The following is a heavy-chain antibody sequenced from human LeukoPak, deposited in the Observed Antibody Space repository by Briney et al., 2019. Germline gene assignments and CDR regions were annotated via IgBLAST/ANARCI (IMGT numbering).Heavy chain of an antibody. D-gene: IGHD3-22*01. V-gene: IGHV1-3*03. CDR3: ARWAMIRCAFDV. J-gene: IGHJ3*01. CDR1: GYTLTSYA. CDR2: INCGNGNT. Sequence: ASVRVSSTASGYTLTSYAMHWVGQAPGQRGEGMGWINCGNGNTRYSQDFQGRLTITSDTSANTAYMELSSLRSEDMALYYCARWAMIRCAFDVWGQGTIVTVSS.